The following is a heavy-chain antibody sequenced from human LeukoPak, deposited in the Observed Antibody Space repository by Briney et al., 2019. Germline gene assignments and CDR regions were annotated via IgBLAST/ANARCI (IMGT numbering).Heavy chain of an antibody. V-gene: IGHV4-39*01. CDR2: IYYSGST. J-gene: IGHJ6*02. Sequence: SETLTLTCTVSGGSISSSSYYWGWIRQPPGKGLEWIGSIYYSGSTYYNPSLKSRVTISVDTSKNQFSLKLSSVTAADTAVYYCARQDTSYYGMDVWGQGTTVTVSS. CDR3: ARQDTSYYGMDV. CDR1: GGSISSSSYY. D-gene: IGHD5-18*01.